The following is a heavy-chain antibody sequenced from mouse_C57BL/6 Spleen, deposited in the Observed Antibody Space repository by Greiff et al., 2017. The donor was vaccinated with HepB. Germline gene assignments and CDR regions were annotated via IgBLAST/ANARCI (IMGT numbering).Heavy chain of an antibody. V-gene: IGHV5-4*03. Sequence: EVKLVESGGGLVKPGGSLKLSCAASGFTFSSYAMSWVRQTPEKRLEWVATISDGGSYTYYPDNVKGRFTISRDNAKNNLYLQMSHLTSEDTAMYYCASTDGYYPYYYAMDYWGQGTSVTVSS. CDR2: ISDGGSYT. CDR1: GFTFSSYA. D-gene: IGHD2-3*01. CDR3: ASTDGYYPYYYAMDY. J-gene: IGHJ4*01.